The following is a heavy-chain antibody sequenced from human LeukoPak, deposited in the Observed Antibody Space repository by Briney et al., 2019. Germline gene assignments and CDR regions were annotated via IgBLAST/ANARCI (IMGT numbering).Heavy chain of an antibody. J-gene: IGHJ4*02. Sequence: GESLKFSCKASGYSFTSYWSGWVRQIPGKGLEWRGIISPGDSDTRYSPSFQGQVTISADKSISTAYLQWSSLKAPDTAMYYCARQTAVAGTTGHFDYWGQGTLVTVSS. CDR2: ISPGDSDT. D-gene: IGHD6-19*01. CDR3: ARQTAVAGTTGHFDY. CDR1: GYSFTSYW. V-gene: IGHV5-51*01.